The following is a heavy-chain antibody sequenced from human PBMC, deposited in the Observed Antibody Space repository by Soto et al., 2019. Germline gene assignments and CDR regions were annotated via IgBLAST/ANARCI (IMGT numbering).Heavy chain of an antibody. Sequence: QLQLQKSGPGLVKPSETLSLTCTVSGGSISSSSYYWGWIRQPPGKGLEWIGTIYYSGSTYYNPSLKSRVTISVDTSKNQFSLKLSSVTAADTAVYYCARVAGRVDYWGQGTLVTVSS. V-gene: IGHV4-39*01. J-gene: IGHJ4*02. D-gene: IGHD5-12*01. CDR2: IYYSGST. CDR1: GGSISSSSYY. CDR3: ARVAGRVDY.